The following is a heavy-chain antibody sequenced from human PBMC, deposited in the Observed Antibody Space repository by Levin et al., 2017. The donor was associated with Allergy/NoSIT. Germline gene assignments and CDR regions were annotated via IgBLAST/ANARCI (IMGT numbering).Heavy chain of an antibody. CDR3: ARDRVVASSWTYYYYGMAV. V-gene: IGHV4-59*01. Sequence: GSLRLSCIVSGASISSYHWSWIRQPPGKGLEWIGYIYYSGSTNYNPSLKSRVTMSVDTSRNQFSLTLNSVTAADTAVYYCARDRVVASSWTYYYYGMAVWGQGTTVTVSS. J-gene: IGHJ6*02. CDR2: IYYSGST. D-gene: IGHD2-15*01. CDR1: GASISSYH.